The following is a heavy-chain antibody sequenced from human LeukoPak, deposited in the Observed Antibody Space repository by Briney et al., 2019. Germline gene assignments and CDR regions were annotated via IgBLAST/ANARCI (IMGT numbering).Heavy chain of an antibody. J-gene: IGHJ4*02. CDR1: GASFTGYY. CDR2: MNQRGSM. Sequence: SETLSLTCAVYGASFTGYYWSWLRQSPGKGLEWIGEMNQRGSMNYNPSLKSRVTISVDRSKNQFSLKLSSVTAADTAVYYCARELELRYWGQGTLVTVSS. V-gene: IGHV4-34*01. D-gene: IGHD1-7*01. CDR3: ARELELRY.